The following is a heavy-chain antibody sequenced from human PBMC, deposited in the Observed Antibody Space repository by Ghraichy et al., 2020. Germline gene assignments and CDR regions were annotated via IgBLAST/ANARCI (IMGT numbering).Heavy chain of an antibody. D-gene: IGHD6-19*01. CDR3: VRGQWSAFNF. CDR2: TYYRSKWYS. V-gene: IGHV6-1*01. Sequence: SQTLSLTCVISGDSLSSNGVAWNWIRQSPSRGLEWLRRTYYRSKWYSEYAISVKSRITINPDTSKNQFSLHLSSLTPGDTALYYCVRGQWSAFNFWGQGTLVTVSS. CDR1: GDSLSSNGVA. J-gene: IGHJ4*02.